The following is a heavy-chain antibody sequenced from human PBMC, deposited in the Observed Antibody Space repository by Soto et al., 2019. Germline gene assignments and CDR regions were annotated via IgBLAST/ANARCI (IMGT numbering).Heavy chain of an antibody. CDR3: TRDIGGKGAY. D-gene: IGHD3-10*01. CDR1: GFTFSSYW. J-gene: IGHJ4*02. V-gene: IGHV3-74*01. Sequence: XGSLRLCCAASGFTFSSYWMHWVRQVPGKGLLWVSRIDEYGSTINYADSVKGRFTISRDNARNTLYLEMNSLRAEDTALYYCTRDIGGKGAYWGQGTLVTSPQ. CDR2: IDEYGSTI.